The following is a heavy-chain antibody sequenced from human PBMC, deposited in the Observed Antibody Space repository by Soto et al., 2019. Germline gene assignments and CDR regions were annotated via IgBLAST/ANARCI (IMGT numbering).Heavy chain of an antibody. V-gene: IGHV3-48*02. D-gene: IGHD6-19*01. Sequence: EVQLVESGGGLVQPGGSLRLSCAASGFTFSSYSMNWVRQAPGKGLEWISYISSHSSTLHYADSVKGRFTISIDNAGNSLYLQMNSLREEDTAVYYRVRAGSGNLYLNWFEPWGQGTLVTVSS. CDR1: GFTFSSYS. J-gene: IGHJ5*02. CDR3: VRAGSGNLYLNWFEP. CDR2: ISSHSSTL.